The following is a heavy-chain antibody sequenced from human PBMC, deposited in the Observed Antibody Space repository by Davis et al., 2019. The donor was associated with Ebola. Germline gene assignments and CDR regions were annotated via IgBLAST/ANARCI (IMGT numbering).Heavy chain of an antibody. CDR1: GGTISTYT. CDR2: IVPMLGTA. Sequence: AASVKVSCKASGGTISTYTISWVRQAPGQGLEWMGGIVPMLGTASYAQKFQGRVTITADKSTSTAYMELTNLRSEDTAVYYCARDRGGMRRSSTSCYAYWGQGTLVTVSS. V-gene: IGHV1-69*06. D-gene: IGHD2-2*01. CDR3: ARDRGGMRRSSTSCYAY. J-gene: IGHJ4*02.